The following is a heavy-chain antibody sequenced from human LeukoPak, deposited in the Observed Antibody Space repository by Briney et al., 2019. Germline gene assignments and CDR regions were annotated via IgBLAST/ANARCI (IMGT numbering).Heavy chain of an antibody. CDR1: GFTFSSYA. D-gene: IGHD1-26*01. Sequence: PGGSLRLSCAASGFTFSSYAMSWVRQAPGNGLEWVSAISASGGSTYYADSVKGRFTISRDNSKNTLNLQMNSLRAEDTAVYYCAKDAYSGSYYYFDYWGQGTLVTVSS. CDR3: AKDAYSGSYYYFDY. J-gene: IGHJ4*02. CDR2: ISASGGST. V-gene: IGHV3-23*01.